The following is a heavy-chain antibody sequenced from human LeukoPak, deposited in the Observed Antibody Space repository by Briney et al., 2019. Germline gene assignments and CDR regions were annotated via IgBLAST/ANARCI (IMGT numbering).Heavy chain of an antibody. V-gene: IGHV3-30*14. CDR3: ARGGYNHYFDY. J-gene: IGHJ4*02. CDR1: GFTFSSYA. Sequence: TGGSLRLSCAASGFTFSSYAMHWVRQAPGKGLEWVAVISYDGSNKYYADSVKGRFTISRDNSKNTLYLQMNSLRAEDTAVYYCARGGYNHYFDYWGQGTLVTVSS. D-gene: IGHD5-24*01. CDR2: ISYDGSNK.